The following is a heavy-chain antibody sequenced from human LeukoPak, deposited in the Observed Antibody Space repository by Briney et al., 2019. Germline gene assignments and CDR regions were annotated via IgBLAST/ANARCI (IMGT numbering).Heavy chain of an antibody. Sequence: ASVKVSCKASGYTFTSYGISWVRQAPGQGLEWMGWISAYDGNTNYAQKLQGRVTMTTDTSTSTAYMELRSLRSDDTAVYYCARDGGYYYDSSGYALDYWGQGTLVTVSS. CDR1: GYTFTSYG. D-gene: IGHD3-22*01. J-gene: IGHJ4*02. CDR3: ARDGGYYYDSSGYALDY. CDR2: ISAYDGNT. V-gene: IGHV1-18*01.